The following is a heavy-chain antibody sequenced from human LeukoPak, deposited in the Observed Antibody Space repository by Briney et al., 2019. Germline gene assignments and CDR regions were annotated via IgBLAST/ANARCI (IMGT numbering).Heavy chain of an antibody. J-gene: IGHJ4*02. CDR3: ARVDYGDYLDY. D-gene: IGHD4-17*01. CDR1: GGSISSYY. V-gene: IGHV4-59*01. Sequence: PSETLSLTCTVSGGSISSYYWSWIRQPPGKGLEWIGYIYYSGSTNYNPSLKSRVTISVDTSKNQFSLKLSSVTAADTAVYYCARVDYGDYLDYWGQGTLVTVSS. CDR2: IYYSGST.